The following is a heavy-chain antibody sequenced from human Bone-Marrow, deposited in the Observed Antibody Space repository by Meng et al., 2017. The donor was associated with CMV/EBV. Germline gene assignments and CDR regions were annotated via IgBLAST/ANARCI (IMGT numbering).Heavy chain of an antibody. CDR1: GFTFSDYY. CDR3: ARVVWSGYFPPGAFDI. Sequence: GESLKISCAASGFTFSDYYMSWIRQAPGKGLEWVSYISSSGSTIYYADSVKGRFTISRDNAKNSLYLQMNSLRAEDTAVYYCARVVWSGYFPPGAFDIWGQGTMVTFSS. CDR2: ISSSGSTI. J-gene: IGHJ3*02. D-gene: IGHD3-3*01. V-gene: IGHV3-11*01.